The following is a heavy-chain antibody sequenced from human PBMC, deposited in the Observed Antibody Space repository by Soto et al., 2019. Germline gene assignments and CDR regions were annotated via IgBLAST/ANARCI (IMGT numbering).Heavy chain of an antibody. CDR1: GGTFSSYA. CDR3: ARDLGASYHYYGSGSYSPGAFDI. D-gene: IGHD3-10*01. CDR2: IIPILGIA. V-gene: IGHV1-69*10. Sequence: ASVKVSCKASGGTFSSYAISWVRQDPGQGLEWMGGIIPILGIANYSQKFQGRVTSNEDNSTCTAYMELSSLRSEDTAVYYCARDLGASYHYYGSGSYSPGAFDIWGQGTMVTVSS. J-gene: IGHJ3*02.